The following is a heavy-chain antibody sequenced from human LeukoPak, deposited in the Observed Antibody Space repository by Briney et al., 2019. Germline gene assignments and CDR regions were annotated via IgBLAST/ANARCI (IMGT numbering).Heavy chain of an antibody. Sequence: SETLSLTCTVSGGSISSYYWSWIRQPPGKGLEWIGYIYYSGSTNYNPSLKSRVTISVDTSKNQFSLKLSSVTAADTAVYYCARAGADTGSYYGMDVWGQGTTVTISS. CDR2: IYYSGST. V-gene: IGHV4-59*01. CDR1: GGSISSYY. D-gene: IGHD5-18*01. CDR3: ARAGADTGSYYGMDV. J-gene: IGHJ6*02.